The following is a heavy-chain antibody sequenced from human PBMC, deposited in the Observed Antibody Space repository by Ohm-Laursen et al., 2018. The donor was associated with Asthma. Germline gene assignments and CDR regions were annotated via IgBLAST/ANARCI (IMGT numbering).Heavy chain of an antibody. V-gene: IGHV3-9*01. Sequence: SLRLSCTASGFSFHEYAMHWVRQSPGKGLEWVSGISWNSGSIGYADSVKGQFTISRDNAKNSLYLQMNSLRPEDTAFYYCAKLVGVTTAWGQGTLVTVSS. J-gene: IGHJ5*02. D-gene: IGHD4-17*01. CDR3: AKLVGVTTA. CDR2: ISWNSGSI. CDR1: GFSFHEYA.